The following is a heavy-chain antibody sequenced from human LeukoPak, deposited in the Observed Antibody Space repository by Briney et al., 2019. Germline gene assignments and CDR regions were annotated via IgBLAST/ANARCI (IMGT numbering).Heavy chain of an antibody. Sequence: SETLSLTCAVYGGSFSGYYWSWIRQPPGKGLEWIGEINHSGSTNYNPSLKSRVTISVDTSKNQFSLKLSSVTAADTAVYYCARGRYDSSGYYDPFDYWGQGTLVTVSS. J-gene: IGHJ4*02. CDR1: GGSFSGYY. CDR3: ARGRYDSSGYYDPFDY. V-gene: IGHV4-34*01. D-gene: IGHD3-22*01. CDR2: INHSGST.